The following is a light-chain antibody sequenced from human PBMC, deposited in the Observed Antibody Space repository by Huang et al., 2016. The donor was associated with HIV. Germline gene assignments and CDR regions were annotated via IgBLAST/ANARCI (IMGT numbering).Light chain of an antibody. J-gene: IGKJ2*01. CDR2: ATS. Sequence: DIKMTQSPSSLSASVGDRVTITCRASQGITKSLVWYQQKPGKAPKLLLFATSRLERGVPSMFSGSGSGTDFTLTISRLQPEDFATYYCQQYYNTPYTFGQGTKLEIK. V-gene: IGKV1-NL1*01. CDR3: QQYYNTPYT. CDR1: QGITKS.